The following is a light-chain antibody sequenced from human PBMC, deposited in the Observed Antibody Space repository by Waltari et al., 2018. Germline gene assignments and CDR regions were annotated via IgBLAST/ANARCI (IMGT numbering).Light chain of an antibody. CDR2: GPT. Sequence: EIEMTQSPAIMSVSPGERVTISCRASQKISNHFAWYQQKPGQAPRLLSYGPTTRASGIPGRFRGSGSGTESTLTIDVLQSEDFAVYYCLQYNDWPPLFTFGPGTKVEIK. CDR1: QKISNH. CDR3: LQYNDWPPLFT. V-gene: IGKV3-15*01. J-gene: IGKJ3*01.